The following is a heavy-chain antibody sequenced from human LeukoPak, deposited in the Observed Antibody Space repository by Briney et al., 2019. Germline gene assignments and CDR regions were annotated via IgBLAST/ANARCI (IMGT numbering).Heavy chain of an antibody. CDR2: IYYSGST. CDR3: ARGRSGSLDAFDI. Sequence: SETLSLTCTVSGGSLSSYYWSWIRQPPGKGLEWIGYIYYSGSTNYSPSLKSRVTISVDTSKNQFSLKLSSVTAADTAVYYCARGRSGSLDAFDIWGQGTMVTVSS. V-gene: IGHV4-59*01. J-gene: IGHJ3*02. CDR1: GGSLSSYY. D-gene: IGHD1-26*01.